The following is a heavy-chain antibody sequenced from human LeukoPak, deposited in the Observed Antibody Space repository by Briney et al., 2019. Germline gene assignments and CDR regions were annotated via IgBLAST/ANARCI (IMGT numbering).Heavy chain of an antibody. Sequence: ASVKVSCKASGYTFTSYGISWVRQDPGQGLEWMGWISAYNGNTNYAQKLQGRVTMTTDTSTSTAYMELRSLRSDDTAVYYCARERYCSSTSCYRVDTRNYYYYYYMDVWGKGTTVTVSS. J-gene: IGHJ6*03. V-gene: IGHV1-18*01. CDR2: ISAYNGNT. CDR3: ARERYCSSTSCYRVDTRNYYYYYYMDV. D-gene: IGHD2-2*01. CDR1: GYTFTSYG.